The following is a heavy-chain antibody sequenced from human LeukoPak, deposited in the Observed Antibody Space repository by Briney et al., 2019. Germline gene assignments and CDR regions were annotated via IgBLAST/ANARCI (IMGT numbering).Heavy chain of an antibody. CDR1: GYTFTIYG. CDR3: ARVSDCSSTSCYDYYYYGMDV. Sequence: GASVTVSCTASGYTFTIYGISWVRQAPGQGLEWMGWISAYNGNTNYAQKLQGRVTMTTDTSTSTAYMELRSLRSDDTAVYYCARVSDCSSTSCYDYYYYGMDVWGQGTTVTVSS. D-gene: IGHD2-2*01. J-gene: IGHJ6*02. V-gene: IGHV1-18*01. CDR2: ISAYNGNT.